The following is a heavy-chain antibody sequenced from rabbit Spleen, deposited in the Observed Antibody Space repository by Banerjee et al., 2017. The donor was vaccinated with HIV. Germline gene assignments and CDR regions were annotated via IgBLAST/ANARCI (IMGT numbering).Heavy chain of an antibody. CDR1: GFTLSRYY. D-gene: IGHD4-2*01. V-gene: IGHV1S7*01. Sequence: HLKESGGGLVQPGGSLKLACTASGFTLSRYYMNWVRQAPGKGLEWIGYIDPVFGITYYATWVTGRFSISRENAQNTVFLQMTSLTAADTATHFCARDLASVVGWNFSWWGQGTLVTVS. CDR2: IDPVFGIT. J-gene: IGHJ3*01. CDR3: ARDLASVVGWNFSW.